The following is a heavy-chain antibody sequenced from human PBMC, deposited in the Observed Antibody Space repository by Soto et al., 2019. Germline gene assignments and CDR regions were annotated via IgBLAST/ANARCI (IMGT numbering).Heavy chain of an antibody. Sequence: GGSLRLSCAASGFTFSDYYLSWIRQAPGKGLEWVSYISSSGSTIYYADSVKGRFTISRDNAKNSVYLQMNSLRPEDTAMYYCARNNSPYYFDFWGQETVVTVSS. J-gene: IGHJ4*02. CDR3: ARNNSPYYFDF. V-gene: IGHV3-11*01. CDR2: ISSSGSTI. D-gene: IGHD1-20*01. CDR1: GFTFSDYY.